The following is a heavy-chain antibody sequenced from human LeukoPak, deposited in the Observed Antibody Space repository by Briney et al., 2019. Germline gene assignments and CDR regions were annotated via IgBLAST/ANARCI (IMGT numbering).Heavy chain of an antibody. V-gene: IGHV4-30-2*01. J-gene: IGHJ4*02. CDR2: IYHSGST. CDR3: ASVGLHNY. Sequence: PSQTLSLTCTVSGGSISSGGYYWSWNRQPPGKGLEWIGYIYHSGSTYYNPSLKSRVTISVDRSKNQFSLKLSSVTAADTAVYYCASVGLHNYWGQGTLVTVSS. CDR1: GGSISSGGYY. D-gene: IGHD5-18*01.